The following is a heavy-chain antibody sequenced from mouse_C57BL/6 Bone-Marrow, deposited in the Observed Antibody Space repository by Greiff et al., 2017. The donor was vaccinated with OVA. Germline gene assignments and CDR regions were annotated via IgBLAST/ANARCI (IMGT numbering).Heavy chain of an antibody. CDR2: ISNGGGST. CDR3: ARGGQLRLPWFAY. V-gene: IGHV5-12*01. D-gene: IGHD3-2*02. J-gene: IGHJ3*01. CDR1: GFTFSDYY. Sequence: EVNLVESGGGLVQPGGSLTLSCAASGFTFSDYYMYWVRQTPEKRLEWVAYISNGGGSTYYPDTVKGRFTISRDNAKNTLYLQMSRLKSEDTAMYYCARGGQLRLPWFAYWGQGTLVTVSA.